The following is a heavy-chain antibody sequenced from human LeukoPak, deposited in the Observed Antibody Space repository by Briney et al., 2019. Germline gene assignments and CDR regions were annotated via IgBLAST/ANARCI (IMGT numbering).Heavy chain of an antibody. J-gene: IGHJ6*02. CDR1: GFTFSGSS. Sequence: PGGPLRLSCAASGFTFSGSSMHWVRQASGKGLEWVGRIRTKANSYATDYAESVKGRFTISRDDSKNTAYLQMNSLKTEDSAVYYCTTRNRVPHGMDVWGQGTTVTVSS. CDR3: TTRNRVPHGMDV. CDR2: IRTKANSYAT. V-gene: IGHV3-73*01. D-gene: IGHD1-14*01.